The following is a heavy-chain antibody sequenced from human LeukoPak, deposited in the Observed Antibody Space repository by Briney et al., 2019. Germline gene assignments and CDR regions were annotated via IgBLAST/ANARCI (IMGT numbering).Heavy chain of an antibody. CDR3: ARSYSSGYYYEAFDI. CDR2: IIPIFGTA. CDR1: GGTFSSYA. Sequence: ASVKLSCKASGGTFSSYAISWVRQAPGQGLEWMGGIIPIFGTANYAQKFQGRVTITADESTSTAYMELSSLRSEDTAVYYCARSYSSGYYYEAFDIWGQGTMVTVSS. V-gene: IGHV1-69*13. J-gene: IGHJ3*02. D-gene: IGHD3-22*01.